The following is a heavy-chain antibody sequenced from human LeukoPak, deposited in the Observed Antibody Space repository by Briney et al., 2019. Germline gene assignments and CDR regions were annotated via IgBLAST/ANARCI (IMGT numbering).Heavy chain of an antibody. CDR3: ARRTSSNFDY. V-gene: IGHV3-30*03. CDR1: GFTFSSYG. CDR2: ISYDGSNK. D-gene: IGHD2/OR15-2a*01. Sequence: GGSLRLSCAASGFTFSSYGMHWVRQAPGKGLEWVAVISYDGSNKYYADSVKGRFTISRDNSKNTLYLQMNSLRAEDTAVYYCARRTSSNFDYWGQGTLVTVSS. J-gene: IGHJ4*02.